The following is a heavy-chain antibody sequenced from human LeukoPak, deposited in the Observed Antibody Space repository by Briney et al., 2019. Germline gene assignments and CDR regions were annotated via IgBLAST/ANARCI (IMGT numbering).Heavy chain of an antibody. CDR3: ARGLYYYDSSGYLFDP. CDR2: IYYSGST. Sequence: SETLSLTCTVSGGSFSSSSYYWGWIRQRPGKGLEWIGYIYYSGSTNYNPSLKSRVTISVDTSKNQFSLKLSSVTAADTAVYYCARGLYYYDSSGYLFDPWGQGTLVTVSS. J-gene: IGHJ5*02. CDR1: GGSFSSSSYY. D-gene: IGHD3-22*01. V-gene: IGHV4-61*01.